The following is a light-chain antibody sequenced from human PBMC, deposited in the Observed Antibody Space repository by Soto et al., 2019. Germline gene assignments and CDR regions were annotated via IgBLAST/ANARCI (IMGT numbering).Light chain of an antibody. V-gene: IGKV1-9*01. CDR1: QGISSH. Sequence: DIQLTQSPSFLSASVGDRVTITCRASQGISSHLAWYQQQPGKAPKLLIYVASTLQSGVPSRFSGSGSGTEVTLTISGLQPEGFASDYCQQLNSYPITFGQGTRLEIK. J-gene: IGKJ5*01. CDR2: VAS. CDR3: QQLNSYPIT.